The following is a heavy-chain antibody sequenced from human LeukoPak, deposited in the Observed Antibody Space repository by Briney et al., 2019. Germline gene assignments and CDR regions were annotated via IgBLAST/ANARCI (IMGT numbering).Heavy chain of an antibody. CDR2: IYFSGNT. J-gene: IGHJ5*02. V-gene: IGHV4-59*08. D-gene: IGHD6-19*01. Sequence: SETLSLTCTVSGGSISGYYWSWIRRPPGKGLEWIGYIYFSGNTNYNPSLKSRVIISVDTSKNQFSLKLSSVTAADTAVYYCARRMNTSGWLDHWGQGTLVTVSS. CDR1: GGSISGYY. CDR3: ARRMNTSGWLDH.